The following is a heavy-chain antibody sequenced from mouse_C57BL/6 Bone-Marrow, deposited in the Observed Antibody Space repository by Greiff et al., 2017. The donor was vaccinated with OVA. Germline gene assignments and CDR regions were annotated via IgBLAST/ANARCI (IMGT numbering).Heavy chain of an antibody. CDR3: ERREDSNYGYFAD. CDR2: IYPSDSET. D-gene: IGHD2-5*01. CDR1: GYTFTSYW. V-gene: IGHV1-61*01. Sequence: QVQLQQPGAELVRPGSSVKLSCKASGYTFTSYWMDWVKQRPGQGLEWIGNIYPSDSETHYNQKFKDKGTLTVDKSSSTDNMQLRSMRSEDYAIYNGERREDSNYGYFADWGKGTLVTVSA. J-gene: IGHJ3*01.